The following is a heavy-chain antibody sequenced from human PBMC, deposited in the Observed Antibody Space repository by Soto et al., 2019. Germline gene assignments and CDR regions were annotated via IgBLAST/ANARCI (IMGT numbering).Heavy chain of an antibody. Sequence: QVQLVQSGAEVKKPGSSVKVSCTASGGSLRNSVISWVRQAPAQRLEWMGGVIPILGTDNYAQKFQGRVTMTADEATSTAYMDLSSLRPDDTAVYYCARLGHPGHWGPGTLVIVSS. CDR3: ARLGHPGH. J-gene: IGHJ4*02. CDR1: GGSLRNSV. V-gene: IGHV1-69*01. CDR2: VIPILGTD.